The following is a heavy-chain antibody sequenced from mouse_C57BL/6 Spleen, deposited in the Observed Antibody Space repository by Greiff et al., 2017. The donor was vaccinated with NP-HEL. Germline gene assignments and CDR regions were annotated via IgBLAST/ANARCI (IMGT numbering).Heavy chain of an antibody. CDR2: ISYSSST. D-gene: IGHD1-2*01. CDR3: ARTARIKY. Sequence: EVQLQQSGPGLVKPSQSLSLTCTVTGYSITSGYGWNWIRQFPGNKLEWMGYISYSSSTNYNPSLKSRISITRDTSTNQFFLQVNSVTTEDTATYYCARTARIKYWGQGTTLTVAS. V-gene: IGHV3-2*02. CDR1: GYSITSGYG. J-gene: IGHJ2*01.